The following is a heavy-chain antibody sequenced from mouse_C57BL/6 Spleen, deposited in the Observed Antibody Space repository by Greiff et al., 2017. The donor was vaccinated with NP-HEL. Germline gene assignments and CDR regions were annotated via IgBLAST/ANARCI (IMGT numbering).Heavy chain of an antibody. Sequence: EVQGVESGEGLVKPGGSLKLSCAASGFTFSSYAMSWVRQTPEKRLEWVAYISSGGDYIYYADTVKGRFTISRDNARNTLYLQMSSLKSEDTAMYYCTRVGVTTYYFDGWGQGTTLTVSS. CDR3: TRVGVTTYYFDG. CDR2: ISSGGDYI. CDR1: GFTFSSYA. D-gene: IGHD2-1*01. J-gene: IGHJ2*01. V-gene: IGHV5-9-1*02.